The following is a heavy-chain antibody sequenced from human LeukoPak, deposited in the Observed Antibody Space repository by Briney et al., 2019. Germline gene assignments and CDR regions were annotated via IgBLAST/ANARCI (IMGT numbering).Heavy chain of an antibody. CDR2: INHSGST. CDR1: GGSFSGYY. D-gene: IGHD3-3*01. V-gene: IGHV4-34*01. CDR3: ARHGAKVTIFGVVSHFDY. Sequence: SETLSLTCAVSGGSFSGYYWSWIRQPPGKGLEWIGEINHSGSTNYNPSLKSRVTISVDTSKNQFSLKLSSVTAADTAVYYCARHGAKVTIFGVVSHFDYWGQGTLVTVSS. J-gene: IGHJ4*02.